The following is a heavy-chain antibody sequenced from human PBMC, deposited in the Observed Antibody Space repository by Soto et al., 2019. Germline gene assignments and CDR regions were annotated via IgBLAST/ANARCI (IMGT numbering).Heavy chain of an antibody. CDR2: IKQDGSEK. CDR1: GFTFSSYW. Sequence: EVQLVESGGGLIQPGGSLRLSCAASGFTFSSYWMSWVRQAPGKGLGWVANIKQDGSEKYYVDSVKGGFTISRDNAKNSLYLQMNSLRAEDTAVYYCARGMAADGTVYYYYGMDVWGQWTTVTVSS. V-gene: IGHV3-7*01. D-gene: IGHD6-13*01. J-gene: IGHJ6*02. CDR3: ARGMAADGTVYYYYGMDV.